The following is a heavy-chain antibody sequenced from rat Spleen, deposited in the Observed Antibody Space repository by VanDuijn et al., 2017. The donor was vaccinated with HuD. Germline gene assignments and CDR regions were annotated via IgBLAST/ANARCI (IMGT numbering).Heavy chain of an antibody. V-gene: IGHV5-7*01. CDR2: ISYDGSST. Sequence: EVQLVESGGGLVQPGRSMKLSCAASGFTFSNYYMAWVRQAPKKGLEWVATISYDGSSTYYRDSVKGRFTISRDNAKSTLYLQMDSLRSEDTATYVWARQAGLRRVRSYYWYFDFWGPGTMVTVSS. CDR3: ARQAGLRRVRSYYWYFDF. J-gene: IGHJ1*01. CDR1: GFTFSNYY. D-gene: IGHD1-11*01.